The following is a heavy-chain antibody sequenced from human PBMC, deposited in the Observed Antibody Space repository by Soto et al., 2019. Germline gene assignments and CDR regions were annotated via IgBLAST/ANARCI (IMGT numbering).Heavy chain of an antibody. J-gene: IGHJ1*01. CDR3: AKDGGIAARLKYFQH. CDR2: ISGSGGST. Sequence: LSLTCAASGFTFSSYAMSWVRQAPGKGLEWVSAISGSGGSTYYADSVKGRFTISRDNSKNTLYLQMNSLRAEDTAVYYCAKDGGIAARLKYFQHWGQGTLVTVSS. V-gene: IGHV3-23*01. CDR1: GFTFSSYA. D-gene: IGHD6-6*01.